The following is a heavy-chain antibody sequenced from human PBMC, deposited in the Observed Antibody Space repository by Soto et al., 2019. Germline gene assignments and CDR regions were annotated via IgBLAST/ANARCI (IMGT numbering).Heavy chain of an antibody. CDR3: ARGMGIAAP. V-gene: IGHV4-34*01. CDR1: GGSFICYY. J-gene: IGHJ5*02. D-gene: IGHD6-13*01. CDR2: INHSGST. Sequence: SETLSLTCAVYGGSFICYYWSWIRQPPGKGLEWIGEINHSGSTNYNPSLKSRVTISVDTSKNQFSLKLSSVTAADTAVYYCARGMGIAAPWGQGNLVTVSS.